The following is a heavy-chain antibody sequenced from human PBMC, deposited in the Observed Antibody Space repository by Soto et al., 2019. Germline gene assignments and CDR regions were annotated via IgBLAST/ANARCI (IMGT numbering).Heavy chain of an antibody. D-gene: IGHD1-26*01. J-gene: IGHJ4*02. CDR1: GGSISSGDYY. Sequence: QVQLRESGPGLVKPSQTLSLTCTVSGGSISSGDYYWSWIRQHPGKGLEWIGYIYHGGSTFYNPSLKTRVTISVYTSKNQFSLKLTSVTAADTTMYFCARVRWEVLSGTFDHWGRGTPVTVSS. V-gene: IGHV4-31*03. CDR2: IYHGGST. CDR3: ARVRWEVLSGTFDH.